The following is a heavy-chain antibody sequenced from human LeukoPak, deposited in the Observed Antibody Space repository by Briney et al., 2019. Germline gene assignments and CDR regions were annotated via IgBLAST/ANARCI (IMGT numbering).Heavy chain of an antibody. D-gene: IGHD3-22*01. Sequence: GGSLRLSCAASGFTVSSNYMSWVRQAPGKGLEWVSVIYSGGSTYYADSVKGRFTISRDNSKNTLYPQMNSLRAEDTAVYYCASPTPRRDYYDSSGYYYQYYYYGMDVWGQGTTVTVSS. CDR1: GFTVSSNY. CDR2: IYSGGST. CDR3: ASPTPRRDYYDSSGYYYQYYYYGMDV. V-gene: IGHV3-53*01. J-gene: IGHJ6*02.